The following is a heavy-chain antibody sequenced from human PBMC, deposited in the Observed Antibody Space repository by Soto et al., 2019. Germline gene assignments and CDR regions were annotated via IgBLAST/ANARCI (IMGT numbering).Heavy chain of an antibody. CDR3: AKDESRGREYFQH. CDR2: ISYDGSNK. Sequence: QVQLVESGGGVVQPGRSLRLSCAASGFTFSSYGMHWVRQAPGKGLEWVAVISYDGSNKYYADSVKGRFTISRDNSKNTLYLQMNSLRAEDTAVYYCAKDESRGREYFQHWGQGTLVTVSS. V-gene: IGHV3-30*18. J-gene: IGHJ1*01. CDR1: GFTFSSYG.